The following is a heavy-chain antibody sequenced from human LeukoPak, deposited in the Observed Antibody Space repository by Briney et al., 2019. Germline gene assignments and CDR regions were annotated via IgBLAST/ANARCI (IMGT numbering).Heavy chain of an antibody. CDR1: GGSFRCYY. Sequence: PSETLLHTCCVYGGSFRCYYWSWIPQPPGEGLGLDGEIHHRGSTNYNPSLKSRVTISVDTSKNQFSLKLSSVTAADTAVYYCARGETFGELLFSYFDYWGQGTLVTVSS. V-gene: IGHV4-34*01. J-gene: IGHJ4*02. D-gene: IGHD3-10*01. CDR2: IHHRGST. CDR3: ARGETFGELLFSYFDY.